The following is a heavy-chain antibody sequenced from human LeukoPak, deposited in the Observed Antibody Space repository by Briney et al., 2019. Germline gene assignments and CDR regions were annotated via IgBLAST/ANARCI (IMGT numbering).Heavy chain of an antibody. Sequence: GGSLRLSCAASGFTFSSYAMNWVRQAPGKGLEWVSSIDSSSSYIYYADSVKGRFTISRANAKNSLFLQMNSLRAEDTAVYYCARGTIFGLDYWGQGTLVTVSS. CDR1: GFTFSSYA. D-gene: IGHD3-3*01. J-gene: IGHJ4*02. V-gene: IGHV3-21*01. CDR2: IDSSSSYI. CDR3: ARGTIFGLDY.